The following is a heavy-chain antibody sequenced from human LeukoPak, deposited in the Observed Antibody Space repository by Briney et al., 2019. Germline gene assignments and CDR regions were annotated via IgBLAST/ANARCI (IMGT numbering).Heavy chain of an antibody. J-gene: IGHJ6*02. CDR1: GFTFSNAW. Sequence: GGSLRLSCAASGFTFSNAWMSWVRQAPGKGLEWVGRIKSKTDGGTTNYAAPVKGRFTISRDDSKNTLYLQMNSLKTEDTAVYYCTNSQGYCSSTSCWGGDYYYYYGMDVWGQGTTVTVSS. D-gene: IGHD2-2*01. CDR3: TNSQGYCSSTSCWGGDYYYYYGMDV. V-gene: IGHV3-15*01. CDR2: IKSKTDGGTT.